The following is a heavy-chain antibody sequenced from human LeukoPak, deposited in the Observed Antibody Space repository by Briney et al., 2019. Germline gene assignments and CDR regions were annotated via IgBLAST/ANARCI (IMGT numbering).Heavy chain of an antibody. CDR3: ARDHQAGYYAPVDY. J-gene: IGHJ4*02. CDR2: VKQDGSEK. Sequence: PWGSLRLSCAASGFIFSSYWMSWVRQAPGKGLEWVANVKQDGSEKYYVDSVKGRFTISRDNAKYSVFLQMNSPRSEDTAVYYRARDHQAGYYAPVDYGGQGTLVTFS. CDR1: GFIFSSYW. D-gene: IGHD3-22*01. V-gene: IGHV3-7*04.